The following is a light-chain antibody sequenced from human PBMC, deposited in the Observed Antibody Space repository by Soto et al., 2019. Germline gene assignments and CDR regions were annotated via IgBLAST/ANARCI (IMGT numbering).Light chain of an antibody. CDR3: SSYAGSNWYV. CDR2: EVN. V-gene: IGLV2-8*01. Sequence: QSALTQPPSASGSPGQSVTISCTGTNSDVGGYNYVSWYQQYPGKAPKLIIYEVNERPSGVPDRFSGSKSGNTASLTVSGLQTADEADYYCSSYAGSNWYVFGTGTQVTV. J-gene: IGLJ1*01. CDR1: NSDVGGYNY.